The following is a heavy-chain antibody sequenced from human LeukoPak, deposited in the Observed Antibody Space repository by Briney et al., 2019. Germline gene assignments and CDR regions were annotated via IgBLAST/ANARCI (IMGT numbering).Heavy chain of an antibody. Sequence: SETLSLTCTVSGASVSSGSYSWNWIRQPPGKGLEWIGYMFYRGSTNYNPSLKSRVTISVDTSKNQFSLKLSSVTAADTAVYYCARASIERIAAAGTVDYWGQGTLVTVSS. D-gene: IGHD6-13*01. J-gene: IGHJ4*02. CDR2: MFYRGST. CDR1: GASVSSGSYS. V-gene: IGHV4-61*01. CDR3: ARASIERIAAAGTVDY.